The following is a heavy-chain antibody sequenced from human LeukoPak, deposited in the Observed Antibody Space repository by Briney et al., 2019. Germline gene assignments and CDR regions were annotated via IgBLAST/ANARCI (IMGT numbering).Heavy chain of an antibody. CDR1: GDSISSSNW. J-gene: IGHJ4*02. CDR3: TRSSGWWSLDY. CDR2: ISHTGST. V-gene: IGHV4-4*02. Sequence: NPSETLSLTCTVSGDSISSSNWWNWVRLPPGKGLDWIGEISHTGSTKYSPSLRDRVTISKDNSKNQFSLKLNSVTAADTATYYCTRSSGWWSLDYWGQGALVTVSS. D-gene: IGHD6-19*01.